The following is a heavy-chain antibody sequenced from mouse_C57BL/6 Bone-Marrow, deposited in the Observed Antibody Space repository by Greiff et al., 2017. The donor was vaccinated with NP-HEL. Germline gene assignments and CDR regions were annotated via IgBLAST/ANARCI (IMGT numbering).Heavy chain of an antibody. Sequence: EVNVVESGEGLVKPGGSLKLSCAASGFTFSSYAMSWVRQTPEKRLEWVAYISSGGDYIYYADTVKGRFTISRDNARNTLYLQMSSLKSEDTAMYYCTVTGTAYYFDYWGQGTTLTVSS. CDR1: GFTFSSYA. CDR3: TVTGTAYYFDY. J-gene: IGHJ2*01. V-gene: IGHV5-9-1*02. D-gene: IGHD4-1*01. CDR2: ISSGGDYI.